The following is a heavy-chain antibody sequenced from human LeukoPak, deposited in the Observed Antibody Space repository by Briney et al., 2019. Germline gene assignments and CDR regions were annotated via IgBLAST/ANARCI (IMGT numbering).Heavy chain of an antibody. V-gene: IGHV4-30-4*08. J-gene: IGHJ4*02. D-gene: IGHD3-10*01. Sequence: SQTLSLTCTVSGGSISSGDYYWSWIRQPPGKGLEWIGEINHSGSTNYNPSLKSRVTISVDTSKNQFSLKLSSVTAADTAVYYCARVYYYGSGSFDYWGQGTLVTVSS. CDR3: ARVYYYGSGSFDY. CDR2: INHSGST. CDR1: GGSISSGDYY.